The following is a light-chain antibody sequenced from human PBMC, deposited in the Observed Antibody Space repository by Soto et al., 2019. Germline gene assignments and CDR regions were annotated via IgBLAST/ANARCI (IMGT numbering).Light chain of an antibody. J-gene: IGKJ1*01. Sequence: DIQMTQSPSSLSASVGDRVNITCRASQSISSYLNWYQQKPGKAPKYLIYGASSLQSGVPSRFSGSGSGPDFTLSISSLQPEDFAVYYCHQYNHWLTWTFGQGTKVDIK. CDR2: GAS. CDR3: HQYNHWLTWT. CDR1: QSISSY. V-gene: IGKV1-39*01.